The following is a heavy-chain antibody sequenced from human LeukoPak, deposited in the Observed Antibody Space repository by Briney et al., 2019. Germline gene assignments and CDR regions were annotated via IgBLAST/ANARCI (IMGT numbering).Heavy chain of an antibody. CDR3: AKSGSSPYYFDY. CDR1: GFTFDDYA. J-gene: IGHJ4*02. D-gene: IGHD6-13*01. Sequence: PGGSLRLSCAASGFTFDDYAMHWVRQAPGKGLEWVSGISWNSGSIGYADSVKGRFTISRDNAKNSLYLQMNSLRAEDTALYYCAKSGSSPYYFDYWGQGTLVTVSS. V-gene: IGHV3-9*01. CDR2: ISWNSGSI.